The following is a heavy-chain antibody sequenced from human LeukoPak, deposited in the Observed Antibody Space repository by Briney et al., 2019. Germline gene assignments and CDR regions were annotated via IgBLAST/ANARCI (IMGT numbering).Heavy chain of an antibody. J-gene: IGHJ4*02. CDR2: ISSSSSYI. V-gene: IGHV3-21*01. CDR3: ARGSLWFGELSFDY. CDR1: GFTFSSYS. D-gene: IGHD3-10*01. Sequence: PGGSLRLSCAASGFTFSSYSMNWVRQAPGEGLEWVSSISSSSSYIYYADSVKGRFTISRDNAKNSLYLQMNSLRAEDTAVYYCARGSLWFGELSFDYWGQGTLVTVSS.